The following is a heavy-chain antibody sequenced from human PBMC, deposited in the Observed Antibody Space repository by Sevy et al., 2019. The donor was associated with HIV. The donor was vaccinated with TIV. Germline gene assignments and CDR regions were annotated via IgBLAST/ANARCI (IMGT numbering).Heavy chain of an antibody. CDR2: IKSKTDGGTT. J-gene: IGHJ4*02. CDR1: GFTFSNAW. Sequence: GGSLRLSCAASGFTFSNAWLSWVRQAPGKGLEWVGRIKSKTDGGTTDYAAPVKGRFTISRDDSKNTLYLQMNSLKTEDTAVYYCITDGDTTMVLDYWGQGTLVTVSS. D-gene: IGHD5-18*01. V-gene: IGHV3-15*01. CDR3: ITDGDTTMVLDY.